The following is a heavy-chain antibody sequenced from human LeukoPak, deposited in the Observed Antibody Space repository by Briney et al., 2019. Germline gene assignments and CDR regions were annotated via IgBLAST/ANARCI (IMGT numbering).Heavy chain of an antibody. J-gene: IGHJ4*02. CDR1: GYTFTAYY. CDR3: ARALGLNDWQWLGYY. CDR2: IYGNSGGT. D-gene: IGHD6-19*01. Sequence: GASVKVSCKASGYTFTAYYIHWVRKAPEQGLEWMGWIYGNSGGTKYAQKFQGRVTMTRDTSISTAYMELSRLRPDDTAIYYCARALGLNDWQWLGYYWGQGTLVTVSS. V-gene: IGHV1-2*02.